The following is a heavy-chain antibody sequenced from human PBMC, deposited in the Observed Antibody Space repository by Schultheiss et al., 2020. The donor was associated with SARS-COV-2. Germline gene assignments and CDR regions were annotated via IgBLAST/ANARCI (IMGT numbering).Heavy chain of an antibody. J-gene: IGHJ6*02. CDR3: ARDRYGMDV. V-gene: IGHV3-30*03. CDR1: GFTFSSYG. Sequence: GESLKISCAASGFTFSSYGMHWVRQAPGKGLEWVAVISYDGSNKYYADSVKGRFTISRDNSKNTLYLQMNSLRAEDTAVYYCARDRYGMDVWGQGTTVTVSS. CDR2: ISYDGSNK.